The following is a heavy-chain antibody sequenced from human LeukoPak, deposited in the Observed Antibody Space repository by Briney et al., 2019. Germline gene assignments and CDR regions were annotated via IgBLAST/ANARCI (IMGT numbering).Heavy chain of an antibody. CDR2: IIPMFDTP. J-gene: IGHJ5*02. V-gene: IGHV1-69*06. CDR1: GDTFTTYA. D-gene: IGHD2-8*01. Sequence: SVKVSCKASGDTFTTYAIIWVRQAPGQGLEWMGGIIPMFDTPNYAQRLQGRVTITADKSTNTAYTELSSLRSEDTAVYYCARAGIPGYCTNVTCSNWLDPWGQGTLVTVSS. CDR3: ARAGIPGYCTNVTCSNWLDP.